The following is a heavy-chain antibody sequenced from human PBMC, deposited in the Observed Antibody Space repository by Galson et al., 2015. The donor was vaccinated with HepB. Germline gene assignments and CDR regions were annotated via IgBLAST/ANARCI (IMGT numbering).Heavy chain of an antibody. V-gene: IGHV3-23*01. Sequence: SLRLSCAASGFTLSSYAIHWVRQAPGKGLEWVSAITDNGDITNYADPVRGRFTISRDNSKNTLYLQMNSLRVEDTAVYYCAKDIIPTAGERRGYFNHWGQGALVTVSS. CDR1: GFTLSSYA. J-gene: IGHJ4*02. D-gene: IGHD7-27*01. CDR3: AKDIIPTAGERRGYFNH. CDR2: ITDNGDIT.